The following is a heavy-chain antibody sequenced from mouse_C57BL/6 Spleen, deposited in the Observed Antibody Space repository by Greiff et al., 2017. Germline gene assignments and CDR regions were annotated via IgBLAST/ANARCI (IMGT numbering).Heavy chain of an antibody. CDR3: ASERITTVEDY. CDR1: GYTFTSYW. D-gene: IGHD1-1*01. CDR2: IYPGSGRT. V-gene: IGHV1-55*01. Sequence: QVQLKQPGAELVKPGASVKMSCKASGYTFTSYWITWVKQRPGQGLEGIGDIYPGSGRTNYNEKFKSKATLTVDTSSSTAYMQLSSLTSEDSAVYYCASERITTVEDYWGKGTTLTVSS. J-gene: IGHJ2*01.